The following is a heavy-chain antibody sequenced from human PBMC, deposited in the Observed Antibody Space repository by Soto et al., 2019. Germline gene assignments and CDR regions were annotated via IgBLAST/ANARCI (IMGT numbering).Heavy chain of an antibody. CDR2: IIPILGIA. J-gene: IGHJ6*02. D-gene: IGHD5-12*01. V-gene: IGHV1-69*02. Sequence: QVQLVQSGAEVKKPGSSVKVSCKASGGTFSSYTISWVRQAPGQGLEWMGRIIPILGIANYAQKFQGRVTITADKSTSTAYMELSSLRSEDTAVYYCARGRWGDSGYDSDYYYGMDVWGQGTTVTVSS. CDR3: ARGRWGDSGYDSDYYYGMDV. CDR1: GGTFSSYT.